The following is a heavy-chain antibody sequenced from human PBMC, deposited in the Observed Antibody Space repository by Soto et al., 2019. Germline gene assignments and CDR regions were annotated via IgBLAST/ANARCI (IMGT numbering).Heavy chain of an antibody. CDR3: AREAYYDSSGTPTSVAFDI. CDR2: INPNSGGT. V-gene: IGHV1-2*04. CDR1: GYTFIDYA. D-gene: IGHD3-22*01. J-gene: IGHJ3*02. Sequence: ASVKVSCKASGYTFIDYALNWMRQAPGQRLEWMGWINPNSGGTNYAQKFQGWVTMTRDTSISTAYMELSRLRSDDTAVYYCAREAYYDSSGTPTSVAFDIWGQGTMVTVSS.